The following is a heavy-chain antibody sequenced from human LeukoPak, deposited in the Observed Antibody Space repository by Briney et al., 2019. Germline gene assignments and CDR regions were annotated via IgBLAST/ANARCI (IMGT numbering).Heavy chain of an antibody. CDR1: GYSFTSYW. J-gene: IGHJ1*01. CDR3: ARSERDPFRENSPFSEYFQH. V-gene: IGHV5-51*01. Sequence: GASLKISCKGSGYSFTSYWIGWVRQMPGKGLEWMGIIYPGDSDTRYSPSFQGQVTISADKSISTAYLQWSSLKASDTAMYYCARSERDPFRENSPFSEYFQHWGQGTLVTVSS. D-gene: IGHD1-1*01. CDR2: IYPGDSDT.